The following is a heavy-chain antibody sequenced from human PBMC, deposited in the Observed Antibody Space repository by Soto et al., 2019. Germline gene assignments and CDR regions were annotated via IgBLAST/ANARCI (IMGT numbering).Heavy chain of an antibody. CDR3: AKGTQFFYYYALDV. Sequence: PGASLRLSCAASGFTFSSYVMNWVRQAPGKGLELVSALSGSGDTTYYEDSVRGRFSISRDNSKNTLYLQMSSLRGEDTAVYYCAKGTQFFYYYALDVWGQGTTVTV. V-gene: IGHV3-23*01. CDR2: LSGSGDTT. CDR1: GFTFSSYV. J-gene: IGHJ6*02.